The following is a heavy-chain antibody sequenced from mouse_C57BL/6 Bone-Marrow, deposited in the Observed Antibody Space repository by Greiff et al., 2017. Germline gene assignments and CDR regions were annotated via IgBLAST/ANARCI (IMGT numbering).Heavy chain of an antibody. CDR2: IDPSDSYT. V-gene: IGHV1-59*01. D-gene: IGHD2-2*01. CDR1: GYTFTSYW. Sequence: QVQLKQPGAELVRPGTSVKLSCKASGYTFTSYWMHWVKQRPGQGLEWIGVIDPSDSYTNYNQKFKGKATLTVDTSSSTAYMQLSSLTSEDSAVYYCARGDYGYDVGAMDYWGQGTSVTVSS. J-gene: IGHJ4*01. CDR3: ARGDYGYDVGAMDY.